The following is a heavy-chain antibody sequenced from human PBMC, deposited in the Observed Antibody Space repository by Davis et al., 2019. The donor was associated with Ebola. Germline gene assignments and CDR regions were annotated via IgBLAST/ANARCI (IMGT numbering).Heavy chain of an antibody. CDR3: ATLPDV. V-gene: IGHV7-4-1*04. Sequence: ASVKVSCKASAYTFTSYAMNWVRQAPGQGLEWMGWINTNTGNPTYAKGFTGRFVFSLDTSVNMAYLLINSLKTEDAAVYYCATLPDVWGQGTMVTVSS. CDR1: AYTFTSYA. J-gene: IGHJ3*01. CDR2: INTNTGNP.